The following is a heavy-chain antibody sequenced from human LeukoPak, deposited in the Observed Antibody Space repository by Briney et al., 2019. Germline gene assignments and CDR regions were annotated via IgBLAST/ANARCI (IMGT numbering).Heavy chain of an antibody. V-gene: IGHV1-2*02. D-gene: IGHD3-22*01. CDR3: ARDFNYYDSSGPDY. Sequence: GASVTVSYKASGYTFTGYYVHWVRQAPGQGREWMGWINPNSGGTSYAQKFQGRVTITRDTSISTAYMELSRLRSDDTAVYYCARDFNYYDSSGPDYWGQGTLVTVSS. J-gene: IGHJ4*02. CDR1: GYTFTGYY. CDR2: INPNSGGT.